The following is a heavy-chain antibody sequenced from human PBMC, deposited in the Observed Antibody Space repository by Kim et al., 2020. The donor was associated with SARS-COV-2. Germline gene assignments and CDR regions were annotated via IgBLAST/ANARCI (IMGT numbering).Heavy chain of an antibody. D-gene: IGHD3-10*01. CDR2: INTNTGNP. CDR1: GYTFTSYA. V-gene: IGHV7-4-1*02. CDR3: ARGPPGLLWFGELRFGFDY. Sequence: ASVKVSCKASGYTFTSYAMNWVRQAPGQGLEWMGWINTNTGNPTYAQGFTGRFVFSLDTSVSTAYLQISSLKAEDTAVYYCARGPPGLLWFGELRFGFDYWGQGTLVTVSS. J-gene: IGHJ4*02.